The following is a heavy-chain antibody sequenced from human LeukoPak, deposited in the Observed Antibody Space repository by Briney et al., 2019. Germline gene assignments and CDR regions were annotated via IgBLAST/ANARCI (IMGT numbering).Heavy chain of an antibody. CDR2: ISVNGGTT. J-gene: IGHJ4*02. D-gene: IGHD4-23*01. CDR1: GFTFSSYA. V-gene: IGHV3-23*01. CDR3: VKGGGNVRRYFEY. Sequence: GGSLRLSCAASGFTFSSYAMTWVRQAPGKGLEWVSSISVNGGTTYYADSVKGRFTISRDSSKNTLYLQMNSLRAEDTAVYYCVKGGGNVRRYFEYWGQGTLVTVSS.